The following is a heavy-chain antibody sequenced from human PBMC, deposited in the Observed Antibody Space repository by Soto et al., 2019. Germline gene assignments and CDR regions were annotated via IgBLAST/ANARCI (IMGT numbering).Heavy chain of an antibody. CDR1: GFTFTSSA. V-gene: IGHV1-58*01. J-gene: IGHJ6*02. CDR2: IVVGSGNT. D-gene: IGHD2-15*01. CDR3: AATGVVVAATGLFYYGMDV. Sequence: SVKVSCKASGFTFTSSAVQWVRQARGQRLEWIGWIVVGSGNTNYAQKFQERVTITRDMSTSTAYMELSSLRSEDTAVYYCAATGVVVAATGLFYYGMDVWGQGTTVTVSS.